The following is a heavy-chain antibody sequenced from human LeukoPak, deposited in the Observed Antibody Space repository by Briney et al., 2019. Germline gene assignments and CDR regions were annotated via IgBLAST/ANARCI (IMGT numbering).Heavy chain of an antibody. D-gene: IGHD3-9*01. Sequence: ASVKVSCKVSGYTLTELSMHWVRQAPGKGLEWMGGFDPEDGETIYAQKFQGRVTMTEDTSTDTAYMELSSLRSEDTAVYYCATDRPTYYDILTGPFDIWGQGTMVTVSS. CDR1: GYTLTELS. J-gene: IGHJ3*02. V-gene: IGHV1-24*01. CDR2: FDPEDGET. CDR3: ATDRPTYYDILTGPFDI.